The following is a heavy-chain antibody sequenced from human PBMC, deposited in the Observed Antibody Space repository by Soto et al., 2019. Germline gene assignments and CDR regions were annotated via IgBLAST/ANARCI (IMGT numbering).Heavy chain of an antibody. Sequence: SETLSLTCTVSGCSISSYYLSWIRQPPGKGLEWIGYIYYSGSTNYNPSLKSRVTISVDTSKNQFSLKLSSVTAADTAVYYCARVRSLITFGGVIATYFDYWGQGTLVTVSS. CDR1: GCSISSYY. CDR2: IYYSGST. D-gene: IGHD3-16*02. CDR3: ARVRSLITFGGVIATYFDY. J-gene: IGHJ4*02. V-gene: IGHV4-59*01.